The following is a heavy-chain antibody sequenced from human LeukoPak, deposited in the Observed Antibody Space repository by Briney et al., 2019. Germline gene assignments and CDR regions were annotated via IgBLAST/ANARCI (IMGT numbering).Heavy chain of an antibody. CDR2: INISGST. D-gene: IGHD2-2*01. J-gene: IGHJ5*02. CDR3: ARGGYCTSTSCYGGGFDP. CDR1: GGSFSGYY. V-gene: IGHV4-34*01. Sequence: SETLSLTCAVYGGSFSGYYWSWIRQPPGKGLDWIGEINISGSTNYNPSLKSRVTISVDTSKNQFSLKLSSVTAADTAVYYCARGGYCTSTSCYGGGFDPWGQGTLVTVSS.